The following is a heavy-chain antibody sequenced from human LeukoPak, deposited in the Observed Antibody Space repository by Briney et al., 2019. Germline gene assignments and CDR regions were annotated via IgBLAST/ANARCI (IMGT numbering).Heavy chain of an antibody. CDR1: GGSISNYY. D-gene: IGHD1-26*01. CDR2: IYTIGNT. J-gene: IGHJ4*02. V-gene: IGHV4-4*07. CDR3: ARDTEVGGTVALGFDY. Sequence: PSETLSHTCTVSGGSISNYYWSWIRQPAGKGLEWIGRIYTIGNTNYNPSLKSRVTVSLDTSKNQFSLKLSSVTAADTAVYYCARDTEVGGTVALGFDYWGQGTLVTVSS.